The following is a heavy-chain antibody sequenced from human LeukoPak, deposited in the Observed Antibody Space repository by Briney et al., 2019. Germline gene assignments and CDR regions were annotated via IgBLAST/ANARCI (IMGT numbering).Heavy chain of an antibody. J-gene: IGHJ4*02. V-gene: IGHV3-73*01. CDR2: IRSKANSYAT. Sequence: GGSLRLSCAASGFTFSGSAMHWVRQASGKGLEWVGRIRSKANSYATAYAASVKGRFTISRDDSKNTACLQMNSLKTEDTAVYYCTRPDCSGGSCYDYWGQGTLVTVSS. D-gene: IGHD2-15*01. CDR3: TRPDCSGGSCYDY. CDR1: GFTFSGSA.